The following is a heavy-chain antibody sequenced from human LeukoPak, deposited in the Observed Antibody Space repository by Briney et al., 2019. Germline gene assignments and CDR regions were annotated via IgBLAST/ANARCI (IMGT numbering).Heavy chain of an antibody. CDR2: IQQDGREK. CDR3: ARDRLEYSSSWYGDYYYMDV. CDR1: AFTPTSIW. D-gene: IGHD6-13*01. Sequence: PGRSLRPSCAPSAFTPTSIWMSWVRQAPGEGLEWVANIQQDGREKYYVDSVKGRLTISRDNAKNALYLQMNSLRAEDTAVYYCARDRLEYSSSWYGDYYYMDVWGKGTTVTVSS. V-gene: IGHV3-7*01. J-gene: IGHJ6*03.